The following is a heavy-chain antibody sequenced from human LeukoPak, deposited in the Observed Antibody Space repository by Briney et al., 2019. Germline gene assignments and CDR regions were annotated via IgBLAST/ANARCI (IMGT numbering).Heavy chain of an antibody. CDR3: AKGRGEGYYYDSSGYLN. V-gene: IGHV3-23*01. CDR1: GSTFSSYA. CDR2: ISGSGGST. Sequence: KSGGSLRLSCAASGSTFSSYAMSWVRQAPGKGLEWVSAISGSGGSTYYADSVKGRFTISRDNSKNTLYLQMNSLRAEDTAVYYCAKGRGEGYYYDSSGYLNWGQGTLVTVSS. D-gene: IGHD3-22*01. J-gene: IGHJ4*02.